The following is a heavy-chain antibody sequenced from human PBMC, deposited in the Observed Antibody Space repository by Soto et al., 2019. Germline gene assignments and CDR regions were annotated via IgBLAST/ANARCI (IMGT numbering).Heavy chain of an antibody. CDR2: VSGSGGST. Sequence: PGGSLRLSCAASGFTFSNNAMSWVRQAPGKGLEWVSAVSGSGGSTYYADSVKGRFTISRDNSKNTLYLQMNSLRAEDTAIYYCATKFDIYWGQGTLVTVSS. CDR3: ATKFDIY. J-gene: IGHJ4*01. CDR1: GFTFSNNA. V-gene: IGHV3-23*01. D-gene: IGHD3-9*01.